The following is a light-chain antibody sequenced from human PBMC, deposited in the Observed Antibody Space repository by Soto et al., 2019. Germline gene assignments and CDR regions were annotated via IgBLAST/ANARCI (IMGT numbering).Light chain of an antibody. V-gene: IGKV3-20*01. CDR1: QSVSSN. CDR2: GAS. J-gene: IGKJ1*01. Sequence: EIVLTQSPGTLSVSPGERATLSCRASQSVSSNLAWYQQNPGQAPRLLIYGASNRATGIPDKFSGSGSGTDFTLTISRLEPEDFAVYYCQQYGTSPRTFGQGTKVDIK. CDR3: QQYGTSPRT.